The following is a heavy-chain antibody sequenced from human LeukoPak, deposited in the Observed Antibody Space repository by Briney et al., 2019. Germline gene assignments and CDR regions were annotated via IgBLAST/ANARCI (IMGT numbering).Heavy chain of an antibody. CDR2: IKSKTDGGTT. CDR1: GFTFSNAW. V-gene: IGHV3-15*01. J-gene: IGHJ4*02. D-gene: IGHD3-22*01. Sequence: PGGSLRLSCAASGFTFSNAWMSWVRQTPGKGLEWVGRIKSKTDGGTTDYAAPVQGRFTISRDDSKNTLYLQMNSLKTEDTAVYYCTTLGGYYYDSSGYYYVVDFASWGQGTLVTVSS. CDR3: TTLGGYYYDSSGYYYVVDFAS.